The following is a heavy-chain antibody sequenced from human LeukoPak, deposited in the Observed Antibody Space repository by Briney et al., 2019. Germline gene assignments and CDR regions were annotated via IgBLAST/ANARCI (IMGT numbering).Heavy chain of an antibody. CDR2: ISLSDTTI. J-gene: IGHJ6*02. D-gene: IGHD5-18*01. CDR3: ARRLPYYGMEF. Sequence: SGRSLRLSCAASGFTLGSHWMHWVRQAPGKGLEWVSKISLSDTTIYNTESVKGRFTISRDDAKNSLYLQMNSLRAEDTAVYYCARRLPYYGMEFWGQGTTVTVSS. CDR1: GFTLGSHW. V-gene: IGHV3-48*04.